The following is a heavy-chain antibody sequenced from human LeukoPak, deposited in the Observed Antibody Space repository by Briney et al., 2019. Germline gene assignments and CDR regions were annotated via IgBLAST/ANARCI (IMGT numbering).Heavy chain of an antibody. Sequence: SETLSLTCTVSGGSISSYYWSWIRQPPGKGLEWIGYIYYSGSTNYNPSLKSRVTISVDTSKNQFSLKLSSVTAADTAVYYCASQYYYDSSGYSRWGQGTLVTVSS. D-gene: IGHD3-22*01. CDR3: ASQYYYDSSGYSR. CDR2: IYYSGST. CDR1: GGSISSYY. J-gene: IGHJ4*02. V-gene: IGHV4-59*01.